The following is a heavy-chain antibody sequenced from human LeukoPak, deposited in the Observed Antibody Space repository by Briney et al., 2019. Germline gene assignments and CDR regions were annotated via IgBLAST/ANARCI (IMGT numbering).Heavy chain of an antibody. CDR2: IKQDGSEK. CDR3: ARVGILAAAGTGWFDP. Sequence: GGSLRLSCAASGFTFSSYWMSWVRQAPGKGLEWVANIKQDGSEKYYVDSVKGRFTISGDNAKNSLYLQMNSLRAEDTAVYYCARVGILAAAGTGWFDPWGQGTLVTVSS. D-gene: IGHD6-13*01. CDR1: GFTFSSYW. V-gene: IGHV3-7*01. J-gene: IGHJ5*02.